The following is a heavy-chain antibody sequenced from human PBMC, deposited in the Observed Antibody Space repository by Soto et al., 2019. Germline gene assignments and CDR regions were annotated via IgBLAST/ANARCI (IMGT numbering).Heavy chain of an antibody. CDR1: GYTFTGYY. Sequence: ASVKVSCKASGYTFTGYYMHWVRQAPGQGLGWMGWINPNSGGTNYAQKFQGWVTMTRDTSISTAYMELSRLRSDDTAVYYCARVGLWFGESPGGMDVWGQGTTVTVSS. D-gene: IGHD3-10*01. CDR2: INPNSGGT. J-gene: IGHJ6*02. CDR3: ARVGLWFGESPGGMDV. V-gene: IGHV1-2*04.